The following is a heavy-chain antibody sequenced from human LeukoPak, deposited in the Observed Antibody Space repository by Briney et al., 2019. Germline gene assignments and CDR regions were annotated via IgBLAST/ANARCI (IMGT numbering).Heavy chain of an antibody. CDR1: GFTFSDYY. D-gene: IGHD3-22*01. V-gene: IGHV3-11*04. CDR2: ISSSGSTI. Sequence: PGGSLRLSCAASGFTFSDYYMSWIRQAPGKGLEWVSYISSSGSTIYYADSVKGRFTISRDNAKSSLYLQMNSLRAEDTAVYYCARDYYYDSSGSFLGHWGQGTPVTVSS. CDR3: ARDYYYDSSGSFLGH. J-gene: IGHJ4*02.